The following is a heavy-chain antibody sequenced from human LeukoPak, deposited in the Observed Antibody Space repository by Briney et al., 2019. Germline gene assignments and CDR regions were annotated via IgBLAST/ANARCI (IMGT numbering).Heavy chain of an antibody. Sequence: PSETLSLACTLSTGSITGYSGSWIRQPPGKGLEWIGYIFYSGSTNYNPSIKSRGTITVDTSKNQFALKLSSVTAADAAVYYCASSGGSRDWFDPWGQGTLVTVSS. J-gene: IGHJ5*02. V-gene: IGHV4-59*01. CDR3: ASSGGSRDWFDP. D-gene: IGHD2-15*01. CDR1: TGSITGYS. CDR2: IFYSGST.